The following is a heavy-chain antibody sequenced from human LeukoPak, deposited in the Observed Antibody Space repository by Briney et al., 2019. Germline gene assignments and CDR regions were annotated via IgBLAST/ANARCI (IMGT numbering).Heavy chain of an antibody. Sequence: ASVKVSCKASGFTFTSYAINWVRQAPGQGLEWMGWINPNSGGTKYAQKFQGRVTMTRDTSFSTAYMELSRLRSDDTAAYYCARDPGYTYAFDYWGQGTLVTVSS. CDR1: GFTFTSYA. D-gene: IGHD5-18*01. J-gene: IGHJ4*02. CDR3: ARDPGYTYAFDY. V-gene: IGHV1-2*02. CDR2: INPNSGGT.